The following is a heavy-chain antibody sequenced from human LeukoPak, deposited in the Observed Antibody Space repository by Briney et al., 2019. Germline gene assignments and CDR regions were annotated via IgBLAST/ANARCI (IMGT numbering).Heavy chain of an antibody. CDR2: ISAYNGNT. D-gene: IGHD3-16*02. CDR3: ARDLGNDYVWGSYRYYPFGY. J-gene: IGHJ4*02. Sequence: GASVKVSCKASGYTFTSYGISWVRQAPGQGLEWMGWISAYNGNTNYAQKLQGRVTMTTDTSTNTAYMELRSLRSDDTAVYYCARDLGNDYVWGSYRYYPFGYWGQGTLVTVSS. V-gene: IGHV1-18*01. CDR1: GYTFTSYG.